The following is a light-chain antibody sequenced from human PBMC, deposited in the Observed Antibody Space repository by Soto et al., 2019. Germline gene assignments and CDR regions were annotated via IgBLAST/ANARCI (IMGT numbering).Light chain of an antibody. CDR2: GAS. Sequence: EIVMTQSPATLSVSPGERATLSCWASESITNNLAWYQQRPGQAPILLIYGASTRATGIPARFSGSGFGTEFTLTINSLQSEHFAVYYCQQYKNWPPSYTFGQGTKLEIK. CDR3: QQYKNWPPSYT. J-gene: IGKJ2*01. V-gene: IGKV3-15*01. CDR1: ESITNN.